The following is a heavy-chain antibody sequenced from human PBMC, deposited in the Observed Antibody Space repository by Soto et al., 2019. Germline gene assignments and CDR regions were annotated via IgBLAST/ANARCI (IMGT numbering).Heavy chain of an antibody. CDR3: ATDFKITEYYYDSSGYLY. CDR2: FDPEDGET. V-gene: IGHV1-24*01. Sequence: ASVKVSCKVSGYTLTELSMHWVRQAPGKGLEWMGGFDPEDGETIYAQKFQGRVTMTEDTSTDTAYMELSSLRSEDTAVYYCATDFKITEYYYDSSGYLYWGQGTLVTVSS. CDR1: GYTLTELS. D-gene: IGHD3-22*01. J-gene: IGHJ4*02.